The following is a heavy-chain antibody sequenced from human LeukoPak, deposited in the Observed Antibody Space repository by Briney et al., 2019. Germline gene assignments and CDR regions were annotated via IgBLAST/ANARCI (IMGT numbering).Heavy chain of an antibody. CDR3: ARLEAGVVPAAKTADYYGMDV. Sequence: ASVKVSYKASGGTFSSYAISWVRQAPGQGLEWMGGIIPIFGTANYAQKFQGRVTITADESTSTAYMELSSLRSEDTAVYYCARLEAGVVPAAKTADYYGMDVWGQGTTVTVSS. V-gene: IGHV1-69*13. D-gene: IGHD2-2*01. CDR1: GGTFSSYA. J-gene: IGHJ6*02. CDR2: IIPIFGTA.